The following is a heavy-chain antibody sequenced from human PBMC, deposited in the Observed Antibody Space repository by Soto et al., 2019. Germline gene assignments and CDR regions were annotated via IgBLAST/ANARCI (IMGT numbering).Heavy chain of an antibody. Sequence: EVQLVESGGGLVQPGGSLRLSCAASGFTFSISWMHWVRQAPGKGLVWVSRINSGASTTNYADSVKGRFTISRDNAKNTLYLQMYSLTADDTAVYYCARGPTGWFGYDYWGQGTLVTVSS. CDR2: INSGASTT. V-gene: IGHV3-74*01. D-gene: IGHD3-10*01. J-gene: IGHJ4*02. CDR3: ARGPTGWFGYDY. CDR1: GFTFSISW.